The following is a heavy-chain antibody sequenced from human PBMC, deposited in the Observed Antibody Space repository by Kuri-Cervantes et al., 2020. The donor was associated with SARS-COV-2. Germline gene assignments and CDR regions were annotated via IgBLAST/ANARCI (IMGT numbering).Heavy chain of an antibody. Sequence: GSLRLSCTVSGGSISSYYWSWIRQPPGKGLEWIGYIYYSGSTNYNPSLKSRVTTSVDTSKNQFSLKLSSVTASDTAMYYCARRDGSGWSEGFDYWGQGTLVTVSS. CDR3: ARRDGSGWSEGFDY. CDR2: IYYSGST. D-gene: IGHD6-19*01. V-gene: IGHV4-59*12. CDR1: GGSISSYY. J-gene: IGHJ4*02.